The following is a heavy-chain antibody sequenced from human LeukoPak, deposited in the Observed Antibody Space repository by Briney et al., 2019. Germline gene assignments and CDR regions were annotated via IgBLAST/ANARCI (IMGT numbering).Heavy chain of an antibody. J-gene: IGHJ5*02. D-gene: IGHD2-2*01. CDR3: ARRKRSGCSSTSWLLIWFDP. V-gene: IGHV4-34*01. Sequence: SEALSLACAVYGGSFSVCFSRWNRQPPGKGLEWIGEIKHSGNTNYNPSLKSRVTISVDTSKSQFSLKLSSVTAADTAVYYWARRKRSGCSSTSWLLIWFDPWGQGTLVTVSS. CDR1: GGSFSVCF. CDR2: IKHSGNT.